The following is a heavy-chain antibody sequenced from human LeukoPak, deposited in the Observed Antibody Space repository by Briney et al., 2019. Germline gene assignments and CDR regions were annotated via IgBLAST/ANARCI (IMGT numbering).Heavy chain of an antibody. D-gene: IGHD3-3*01. Sequence: SETLSLTCTVSGGSISSYYWSWIRQPPGKGLEWIGYIYHSGSTNYNPSLKSRVTISVDTSKNQFSLKLSSVTAADTAVYYCARHGGGVIFDYWGQGTLVTVSS. CDR2: IYHSGST. CDR1: GGSISSYY. CDR3: ARHGGGVIFDY. J-gene: IGHJ4*02. V-gene: IGHV4-59*08.